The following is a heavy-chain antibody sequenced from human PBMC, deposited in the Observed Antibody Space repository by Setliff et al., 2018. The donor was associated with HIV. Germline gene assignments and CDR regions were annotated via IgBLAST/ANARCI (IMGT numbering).Heavy chain of an antibody. J-gene: IGHJ6*02. Sequence: GGSLRLSCAASGFTFSSYAMSWVRQAPGKGLEWVSAISGSGGSTYYADSVKGRFTISRDNSKNTLYLQMNSLRAEDTAVYYCAKDTRGSGSYYLFYYYYGMDVWGQGTTVTVSS. CDR3: AKDTRGSGSYYLFYYYYGMDV. CDR2: ISGSGGST. CDR1: GFTFSSYA. V-gene: IGHV3-23*01. D-gene: IGHD3-10*01.